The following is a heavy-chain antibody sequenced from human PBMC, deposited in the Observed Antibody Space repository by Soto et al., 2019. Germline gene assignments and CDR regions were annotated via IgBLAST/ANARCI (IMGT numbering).Heavy chain of an antibody. CDR3: ARGRYCSSTSCYLNFDY. CDR2: IIPIFGTA. CDR1: GGTFSSYA. V-gene: IGHV1-69*06. Sequence: VKVSCKASGGTFSSYAISWVRQAPGQGLEWMGGIIPIFGTANYAQKFQGRVTITADKSTSTAYMELSSLRSEDTAVYYCARGRYCSSTSCYLNFDYWGQGTLVTVSS. J-gene: IGHJ4*02. D-gene: IGHD2-2*01.